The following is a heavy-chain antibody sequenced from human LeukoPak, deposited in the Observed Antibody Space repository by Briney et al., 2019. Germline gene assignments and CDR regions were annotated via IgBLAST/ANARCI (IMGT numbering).Heavy chain of an antibody. D-gene: IGHD4-23*01. CDR3: AKRSDYGGNWNYFDY. CDR2: TCASGVST. V-gene: IGHV3-23*01. J-gene: IGHJ4*02. Sequence: GGALRLSCAASGFTFSTYGMSWVRQAPWKGLEWVSATCASGVSTYYADSVKGRFTISRDNSKNTLYLQMNSLRAEDTAVYYCAKRSDYGGNWNYFDYWGQGTLVTVSS. CDR1: GFTFSTYG.